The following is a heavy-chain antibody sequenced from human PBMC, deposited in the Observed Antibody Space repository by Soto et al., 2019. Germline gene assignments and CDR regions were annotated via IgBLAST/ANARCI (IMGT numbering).Heavy chain of an antibody. D-gene: IGHD1-26*01. J-gene: IGHJ4*02. CDR3: VTVNLVGAAYYFDY. Sequence: SETLSLTCTVSGGSISTYYWSWIRQPAGKGLEWIGRIDTSGNTNYNPSLKSRVTMSVDTSENQFSLRLTSVTAADTAVYYCVTVNLVGAAYYFDYWGPGTLVTVSS. CDR1: GGSISTYY. CDR2: IDTSGNT. V-gene: IGHV4-4*07.